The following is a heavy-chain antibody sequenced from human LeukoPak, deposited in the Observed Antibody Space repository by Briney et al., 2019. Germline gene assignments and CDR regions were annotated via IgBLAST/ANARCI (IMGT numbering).Heavy chain of an antibody. CDR3: ARDKTPHGAGFDY. CDR2: IYNNGTI. D-gene: IGHD6-19*01. Sequence: SETLSLTCTVSGASISSYHWNWIRQPAGKGLEWIGRIYNNGTIDYNPSLKSRVTMSGDTSKNLSSLRLTSLTAADTAVYYCARDKTPHGAGFDYWGHGRLVTVSS. J-gene: IGHJ4*01. V-gene: IGHV4-4*07. CDR1: GASISSYH.